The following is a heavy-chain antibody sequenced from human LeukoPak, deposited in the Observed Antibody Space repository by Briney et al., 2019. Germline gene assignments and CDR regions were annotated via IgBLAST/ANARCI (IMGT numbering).Heavy chain of an antibody. J-gene: IGHJ6*02. V-gene: IGHV3-48*02. CDR1: GFTFSSYA. D-gene: IGHD6-13*01. CDR3: ARDSSSWHYYYYYGMDV. CDR2: ISSSSSTI. Sequence: GGSLRLSCAASGFTFSSYAMSWVRQAPGKGLEWVSYISSSSSTIYYADSVKGRFTISRDNAKNSLYLQMNSLRDEDTAVYYCARDSSSWHYYYYYGMDVWGQGTTVTVSS.